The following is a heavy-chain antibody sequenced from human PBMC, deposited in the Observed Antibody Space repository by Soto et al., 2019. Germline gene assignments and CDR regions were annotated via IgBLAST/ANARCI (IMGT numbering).Heavy chain of an antibody. CDR1: GYPVTAYY. CDR3: ARGGGVGVAGSAAFDM. V-gene: IGHV1-2*02. D-gene: IGHD3-3*01. CDR2: INPATGAA. Sequence: QLHLVQSGAVVKKPGASVTVSCSASGYPVTAYYMHWVRQAPGRGLEWMGGINPATGAAKYTQTFQGRGTMARDTAKRTVFMELSGLTSEDTAVFYWARGGGVGVAGSAAFDMWGQGTVVTVSS. J-gene: IGHJ3*02.